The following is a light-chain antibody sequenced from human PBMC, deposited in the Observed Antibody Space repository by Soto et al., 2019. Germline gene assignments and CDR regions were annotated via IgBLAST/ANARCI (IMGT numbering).Light chain of an antibody. V-gene: IGKV1-5*03. J-gene: IGKJ1*01. Sequence: MTQSPSTLSASVGDRVTITCRASQSVSNYLAWYQQKPGEAPRLLIYRASSLDSGIPARFSGRGSGTEFTPTISSLQPEDFTTYYCQQYTIYPWTFGQGTKVDIK. CDR3: QQYTIYPWT. CDR2: RAS. CDR1: QSVSNY.